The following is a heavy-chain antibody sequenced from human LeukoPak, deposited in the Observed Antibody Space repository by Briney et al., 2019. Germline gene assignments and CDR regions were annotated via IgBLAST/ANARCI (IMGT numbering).Heavy chain of an antibody. CDR3: ARDVYYYDSSGYYYMDY. J-gene: IGHJ4*02. Sequence: QAGGSLRLSCAASGFTFSSYWMSWVRQAPGKGLEWVANIKQDGSEKYYVDSVKGRFTISRDNAKNSLYLQMNSLRAEDTAVYYCARDVYYYDSSGYYYMDYWGQGTLVTVSS. CDR2: IKQDGSEK. V-gene: IGHV3-7*01. D-gene: IGHD3-22*01. CDR1: GFTFSSYW.